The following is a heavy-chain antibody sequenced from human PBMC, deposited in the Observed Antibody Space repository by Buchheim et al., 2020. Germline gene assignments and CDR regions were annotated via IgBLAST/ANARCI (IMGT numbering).Heavy chain of an antibody. Sequence: QVQLVQSGAEVKKPGASVKISCTAVGYVFTRYAIHWVRQAPGQSPEWMGWINAGNGDTEYSHKFQGRVTFSRETSATTAYMDLSSLRSEDAALYFCARGDYNSDGYTHLDYWGQGTL. CDR1: GYVFTRYA. J-gene: IGHJ4*02. CDR3: ARGDYNSDGYTHLDY. V-gene: IGHV1-3*01. CDR2: INAGNGDT. D-gene: IGHD3-22*01.